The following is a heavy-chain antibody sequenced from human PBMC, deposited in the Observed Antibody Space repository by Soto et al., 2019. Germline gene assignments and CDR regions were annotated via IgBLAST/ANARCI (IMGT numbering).Heavy chain of an antibody. V-gene: IGHV3-23*01. D-gene: IGHD1-26*01. CDR2: ICGNSGST. CDR3: AKSHSGSCYAGIDY. CDR1: GFPFSSYA. J-gene: IGHJ4*02. Sequence: PGGSLRLSCAASGFPFSSYAMSWVRQAPGKGLEWVSAICGNSGSTHFADSVKGRFTISRDNSENTLYLQMSSLRAEDTAEYYCAKSHSGSCYAGIDYWGQGTVVTVSS.